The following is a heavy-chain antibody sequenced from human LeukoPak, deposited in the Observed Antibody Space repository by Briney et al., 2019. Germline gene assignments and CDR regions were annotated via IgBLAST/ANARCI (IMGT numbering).Heavy chain of an antibody. CDR1: GFTFSSYS. Sequence: PGGSLRLSCAASGFTFSSYSINWVRQAPGKGLEWVSSISSSSSYIYYADSVKGRFTISRDNAKNSLYLQMNSLRAEDTAVYYCARDTGYCGGDCYPSFDYWGQGTLVTVSS. CDR2: ISSSSSYI. V-gene: IGHV3-21*01. D-gene: IGHD2-21*02. CDR3: ARDTGYCGGDCYPSFDY. J-gene: IGHJ4*02.